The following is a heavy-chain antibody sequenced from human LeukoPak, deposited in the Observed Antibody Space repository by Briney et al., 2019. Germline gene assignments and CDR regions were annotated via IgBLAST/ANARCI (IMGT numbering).Heavy chain of an antibody. CDR3: ATSLEWLPFDY. V-gene: IGHV4-39*07. Sequence: SETLSLTCTVSGGSISSSSYYWGWIRQPPGKGLEWIGSICYSGSTYYNPSLKSRVTISVDTSKNQFSLKLSSVTAADTAVYCCATSLEWLPFDYWGQGTLVTVSS. D-gene: IGHD3-3*01. CDR1: GGSISSSSYY. J-gene: IGHJ4*02. CDR2: ICYSGST.